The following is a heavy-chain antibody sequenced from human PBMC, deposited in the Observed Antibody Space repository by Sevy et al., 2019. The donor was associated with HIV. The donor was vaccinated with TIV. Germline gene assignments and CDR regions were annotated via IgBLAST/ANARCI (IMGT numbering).Heavy chain of an antibody. Sequence: GGSLRLSCAASGFTFSSYAMHWVRQAPGKGLEWVADISYDGSKRFHANSVKGRFSISRDKSKNMVYLQMNGLRIEDTAVYYCARADVDRYYYYYGMDVWGQGTTVTVSS. CDR3: ARADVDRYYYYYGMDV. J-gene: IGHJ6*02. CDR2: ISYDGSKR. CDR1: GFTFSSYA. V-gene: IGHV3-30*01.